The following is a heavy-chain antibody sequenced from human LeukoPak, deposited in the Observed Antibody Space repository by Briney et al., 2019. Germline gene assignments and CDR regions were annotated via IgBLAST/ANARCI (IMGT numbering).Heavy chain of an antibody. J-gene: IGHJ6*03. CDR1: GFTFSDYY. D-gene: IGHD2-15*01. CDR3: ARDFLYCSGGVCHRPDYYYMDV. V-gene: IGHV3-11*01. Sequence: PGGSLRLSCAASGFTFSDYYMSWIRQAPGKGLEWVSYISSSGSSIYYADSVKGRFTISRDNAKSSLYLQMNSLRAEDTAVYYCARDFLYCSGGVCHRPDYYYMDVWGKGTTVTVSS. CDR2: ISSSGSSI.